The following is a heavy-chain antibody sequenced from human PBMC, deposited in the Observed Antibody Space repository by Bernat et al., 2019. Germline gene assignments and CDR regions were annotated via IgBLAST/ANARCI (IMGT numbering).Heavy chain of an antibody. D-gene: IGHD4-17*01. J-gene: IGHJ4*02. CDR1: GFSLSNARMG. CDR2: IYWDDDK. CDR3: AHSAAGIYGDYFYFDY. V-gene: IGHV2-5*08. Sequence: QVTLKESGPVLVKPTETLTLTCTVSGFSLSNARMGVSWIRQPPGKALEWLALIYWDDDKRYSPSLKSRLTITKDTSKNQVVLTMTNMDPVDTATYYCAHSAAGIYGDYFYFDYWGQGTLVTVSS.